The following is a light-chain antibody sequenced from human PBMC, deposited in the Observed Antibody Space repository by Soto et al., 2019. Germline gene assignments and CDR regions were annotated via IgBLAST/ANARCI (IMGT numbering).Light chain of an antibody. V-gene: IGKV3-15*01. Sequence: ETVMTQSPATLSLSPGERATLSCRASQSVSSKLVWYQQKPGQAPRLLIYDASTRSTGIPGRFSGSGSGTEFTLTISSLQSEDFAVYYCQQYGNWPPAFGGGTKVEI. CDR2: DAS. J-gene: IGKJ4*01. CDR3: QQYGNWPPA. CDR1: QSVSSK.